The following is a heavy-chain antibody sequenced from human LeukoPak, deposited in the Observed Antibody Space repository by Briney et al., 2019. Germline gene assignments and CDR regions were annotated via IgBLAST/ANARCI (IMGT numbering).Heavy chain of an antibody. V-gene: IGHV3-21*01. J-gene: IGHJ5*01. CDR2: ISSSSSYI. CDR1: GFTFSSYS. Sequence: PGGSLRLSCAASGFTFSSYSMNWVRQAPGRGLEWVSSISSSSSYIYYTDSVKGRFTISRDNAKNSLYLQMNSLRVEDTAVYYCARVTRSPFGWFDSWGQGTLVTVSS. CDR3: ARVTRSPFGWFDS. D-gene: IGHD2-21*02.